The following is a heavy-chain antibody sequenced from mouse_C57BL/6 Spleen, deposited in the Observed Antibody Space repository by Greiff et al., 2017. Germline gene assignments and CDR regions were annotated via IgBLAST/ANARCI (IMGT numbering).Heavy chain of an antibody. J-gene: IGHJ1*03. CDR3: ARHVGRYCDV. CDR1: GYTFTSYW. Sequence: VQLQQPGAELVRPGSSVKLSCKASGYTFTSYWMDWVKQRPGQGLEWIGNIYPSDSETHYNQKFKDKATLTVDKSSSTAYMQLSSLTSEDSAVYYCARHVGRYCDVWGTGTTVTVSS. CDR2: IYPSDSET. V-gene: IGHV1-61*01. D-gene: IGHD4-1*01.